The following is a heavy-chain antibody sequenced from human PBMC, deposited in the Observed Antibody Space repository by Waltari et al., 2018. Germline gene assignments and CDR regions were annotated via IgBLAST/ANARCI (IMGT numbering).Heavy chain of an antibody. V-gene: IGHV3-48*01. J-gene: IGHJ4*02. CDR3: ARALVWDYGDYHYYFDY. CDR1: GFTFSSYS. D-gene: IGHD4-17*01. Sequence: EVQLVESGGGLVQPGGSLRLSCAASGFTFSSYSMNWVRQAPGKGLEWVSYISSSSSTIYYADSVKGRFTISRDNAKNSLYLQMNSLRAEDTAVYYCARALVWDYGDYHYYFDYWGQGTLVTVSS. CDR2: ISSSSSTI.